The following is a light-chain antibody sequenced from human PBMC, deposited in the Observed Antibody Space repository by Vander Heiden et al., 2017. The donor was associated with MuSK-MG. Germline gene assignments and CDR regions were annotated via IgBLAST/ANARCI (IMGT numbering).Light chain of an antibody. CDR2: WAS. Sequence: DIVMTQSPDSLAVSLGERATINCKSSQSVLYSSKNKNYLAWYQQKPGQPPKLLIYWASTRESGVPDRFSGSGSGTDFTLTISSLQAEDVAVYYCQQDDSTPPTFGQGTKLEIK. V-gene: IGKV4-1*01. CDR3: QQDDSTPPT. J-gene: IGKJ2*01. CDR1: QSVLYSSKNKNY.